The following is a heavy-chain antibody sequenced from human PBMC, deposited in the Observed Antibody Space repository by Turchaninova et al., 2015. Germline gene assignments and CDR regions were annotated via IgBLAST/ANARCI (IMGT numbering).Heavy chain of an antibody. Sequence: QVQLQQWGAGLLKPSETLSLTCAVYGGSFSGYYWSWIRQPPGKGLEWIGAITHRESTNYTPSLKSPVTISVDTSRNQFSLRRSSVTAADTAVYYCARFGKYYEFWSGYYPGWFDPWGQGTLVTVSS. CDR3: ARFGKYYEFWSGYYPGWFDP. CDR2: ITHREST. V-gene: IGHV4-34*01. CDR1: GGSFSGYY. D-gene: IGHD3-3*01. J-gene: IGHJ5*02.